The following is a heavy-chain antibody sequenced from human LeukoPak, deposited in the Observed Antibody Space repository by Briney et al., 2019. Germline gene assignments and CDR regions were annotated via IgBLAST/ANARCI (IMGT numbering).Heavy chain of an antibody. CDR3: ARDCTGIAVAGTCYYYYGMDV. CDR2: IKQDGSEK. Sequence: PGGSLRLSCAASGFTVSSNYMSWVRQAPGKGLEWVANIKQDGSEKYYVDSVKGRFTISRDNAKNSLYLQMNSLRAEDTAVYYCARDCTGIAVAGTCYYYYGMDVWGQGTTVTVSS. V-gene: IGHV3-7*01. J-gene: IGHJ6*02. D-gene: IGHD6-19*01. CDR1: GFTVSSNY.